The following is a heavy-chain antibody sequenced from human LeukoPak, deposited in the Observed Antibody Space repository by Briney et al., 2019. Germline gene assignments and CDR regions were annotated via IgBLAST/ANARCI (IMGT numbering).Heavy chain of an antibody. CDR3: ARSTYYYGSGTFYSVGPFDS. CDR2: VSSDGQND. CDR1: GFTFRAYA. Sequence: GASLRLSCVASGFTFRAYALHWVRRAPGQGLDWVAIVSSDGQNDFYSDSVRGRFTISRDNSRDTLYLQMDALRVADTGLYFCARSTYYYGSGTFYSVGPFDSWGQGTLVTVSS. J-gene: IGHJ4*02. V-gene: IGHV3-30*01. D-gene: IGHD3-10*01.